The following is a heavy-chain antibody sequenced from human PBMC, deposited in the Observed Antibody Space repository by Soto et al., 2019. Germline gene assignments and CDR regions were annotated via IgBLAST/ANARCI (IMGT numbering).Heavy chain of an antibody. V-gene: IGHV3-11*06. CDR1: GFTFSDYY. Sequence: QEQLVESGGGLVKPGGSLRLSCAASGFTFSDYYMSWLRQAPGKGLEWIAYISGLNTYTDYADSVKGRFTISRDNAKHSLYLQMNSLRAEDTAVYYCAKGTYDNSWYQWFDSWGQGTLVAVSS. J-gene: IGHJ5*01. CDR2: ISGLNTYT. CDR3: AKGTYDNSWYQWFDS. D-gene: IGHD6-13*01.